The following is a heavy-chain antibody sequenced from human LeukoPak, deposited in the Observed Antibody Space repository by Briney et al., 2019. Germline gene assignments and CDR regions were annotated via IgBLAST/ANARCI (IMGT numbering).Heavy chain of an antibody. CDR3: ARGRGSATYYYYYYGMDV. J-gene: IGHJ6*02. CDR2: IYDSGST. Sequence: SETLSLTCTVSGGSIRSSYYYWGWIRQPPGKGLEWIGSIYDSGSTNYNPSLKSRVTISVDTSKNQFSLKLSSVTAADTAVYYCARGRGSATYYYYYYGMDVWGQGTTVTVSS. CDR1: GGSIRSSYYY. V-gene: IGHV4-39*07. D-gene: IGHD5-12*01.